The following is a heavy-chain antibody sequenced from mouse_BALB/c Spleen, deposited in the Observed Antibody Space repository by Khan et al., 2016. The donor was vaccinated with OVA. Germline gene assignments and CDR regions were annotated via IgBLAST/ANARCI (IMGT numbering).Heavy chain of an antibody. CDR2: IWSDGRT. CDR3: ARQIYPGYFDV. D-gene: IGHD2-1*01. V-gene: IGHV2-6-1*01. J-gene: IGHJ1*01. CDR1: GFSLTSYG. Sequence: VQLQESGPGLVAPSQSLSITCTISGFSLTSYGVHWVRQPPGKGLEWLVVIWSDGRTTYNSTLKSRLNITKDNSKSQVFLKMNSLQTDDTAMYYCARQIYPGYFDVWGAGTTVTVSS.